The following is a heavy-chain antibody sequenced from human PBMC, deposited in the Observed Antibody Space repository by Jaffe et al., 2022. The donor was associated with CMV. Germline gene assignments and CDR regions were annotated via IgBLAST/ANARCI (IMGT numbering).Heavy chain of an antibody. V-gene: IGHV4-34*01. CDR2: INHSGST. CDR3: ARGSLNWNYREGRDYYYYYMDV. D-gene: IGHD1-7*01. J-gene: IGHJ6*03. Sequence: QVQLQQWGAGLLKPSETLSLTCAVYGGSFSGYYWSWIRQPPGKGLEWIGEINHSGSTNYNPSLKSRVTISVDTSKNQFSLKLSSVTAADTAVYYCARGSLNWNYREGRDYYYYYMDVWGKGTTVTVSS. CDR1: GGSFSGYY.